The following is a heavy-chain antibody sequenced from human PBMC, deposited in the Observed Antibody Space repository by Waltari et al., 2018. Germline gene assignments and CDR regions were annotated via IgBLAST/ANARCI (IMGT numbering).Heavy chain of an antibody. D-gene: IGHD6-19*01. Sequence: QVQLQQWGAGLLKPSETLSLTCAVYGGSFSGYYWSWIRQPPGKGLEGIGEINHSGSTNYNPSLKSRVTISVDTSKNQFSLKLSSVTAADTAVYYCARAYSSGWYFGYWGQGTLVTVSS. CDR2: INHSGST. J-gene: IGHJ4*02. CDR3: ARAYSSGWYFGY. V-gene: IGHV4-34*01. CDR1: GGSFSGYY.